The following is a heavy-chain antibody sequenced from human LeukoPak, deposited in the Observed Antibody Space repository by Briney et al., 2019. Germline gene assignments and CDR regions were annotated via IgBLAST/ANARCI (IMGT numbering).Heavy chain of an antibody. D-gene: IGHD1-1*01. CDR2: ISYDGIDK. J-gene: IGHJ3*02. CDR1: GFTVSSKY. CDR3: VKDRSTYYAFDI. V-gene: IGHV3-30*18. Sequence: GGSLRLSCAASGFTVSSKYMSWVRQAPDKGLEWVALISYDGIDKFYADSVKGRFTISRDNSKNTMYLQMNSLRPEDTAVYYCVKDRSTYYAFDIWGQGTKVTVSS.